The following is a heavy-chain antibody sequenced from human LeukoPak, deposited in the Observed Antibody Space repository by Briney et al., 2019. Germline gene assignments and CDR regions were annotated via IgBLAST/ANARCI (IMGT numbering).Heavy chain of an antibody. CDR2: INPNTGDT. CDR1: GYTFTGYY. CDR3: ARVSIAAAGTISGYYYYMDV. D-gene: IGHD6-13*01. Sequence: ASVKVSCKASGYTFTGYYMHWVRQAPGQGFEWMGWINPNTGDTNYAQKFQGRVTMTRDTSISTAYMELSRLRSDDTAVYYCARVSIAAAGTISGYYYYMDVWGKGTTVTVSS. J-gene: IGHJ6*03. V-gene: IGHV1-2*02.